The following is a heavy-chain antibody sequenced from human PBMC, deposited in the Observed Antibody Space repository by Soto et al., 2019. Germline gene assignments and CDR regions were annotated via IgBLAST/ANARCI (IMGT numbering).Heavy chain of an antibody. CDR2: ISSSASST. J-gene: IGHJ6*02. V-gene: IGHV3-23*01. D-gene: IGHD3-16*01. CDR1: GFTFRSYA. Sequence: PGGSLRLSCAASGFTFRSYAMSWVRQAPGKGLEWVSGISSSASSTYYADSVKGRFTISRDNSKNTLYVQMNSLRAEDTAVYYCAKALAYVGYYYYYAMDVWGQGTTVTVSS. CDR3: AKALAYVGYYYYYAMDV.